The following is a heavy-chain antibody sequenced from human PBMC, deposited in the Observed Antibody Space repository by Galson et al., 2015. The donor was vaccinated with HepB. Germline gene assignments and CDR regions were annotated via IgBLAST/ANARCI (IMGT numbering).Heavy chain of an antibody. J-gene: IGHJ6*02. CDR2: IDPSDSYT. CDR3: ARPIGFSKYYESFYYGMDV. CDR1: GYSFTSYW. V-gene: IGHV5-10-1*01. Sequence: QSGAEVKKPGESLRISCKGSGYSFTSYWISWVRQMHGKGLEWMGRIDPSDSYTNYSPSFQGDSTISVDKSLSTAYLRWSSLKASDTAMYYCARPIGFSKYYESFYYGMDVWGQGTMVTVSS. D-gene: IGHD3-16*01.